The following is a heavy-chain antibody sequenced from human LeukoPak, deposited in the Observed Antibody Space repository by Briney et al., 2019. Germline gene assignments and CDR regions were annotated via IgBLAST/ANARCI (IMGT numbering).Heavy chain of an antibody. CDR3: ARKPRGGYYYYYYMDV. Sequence: SETLSLTCAVYGGSFSGYYWSWIRQPPGERLEWIGEINHSRSTSYNPSPKSRVTISSHTSKNQFSLKVSSVTAADTGVYSCARKPRGGYYYYYYMDVWGKGTTVTVSS. CDR2: INHSRST. V-gene: IGHV4-34*01. D-gene: IGHD1-14*01. J-gene: IGHJ6*03. CDR1: GGSFSGYY.